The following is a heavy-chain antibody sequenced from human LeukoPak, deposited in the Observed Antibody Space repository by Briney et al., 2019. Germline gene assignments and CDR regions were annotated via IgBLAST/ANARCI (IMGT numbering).Heavy chain of an antibody. CDR2: INQDEI. Sequence: HPGGSLRLSCVASGFTFSSSWMSWVRQGPGKGLEWVASINQDEIHYVDAVRGRFTISRDNAKNSLYLQMNSLRAEDTAVYYCARDSTSFADTAIPMWDYWGQGTLVTVSS. CDR3: ARDSTSFADTAIPMWDY. CDR1: GFTFSSSW. D-gene: IGHD5-18*01. V-gene: IGHV3-7*01. J-gene: IGHJ4*02.